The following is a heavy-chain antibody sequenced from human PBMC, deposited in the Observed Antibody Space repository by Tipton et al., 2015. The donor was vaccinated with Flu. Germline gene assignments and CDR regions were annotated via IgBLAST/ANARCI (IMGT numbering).Heavy chain of an antibody. Sequence: TLSLTCTVYGGSITPYYWRWIRQPPGLDLEWIGYIYYNGNTNYTPSLKSRVTISVDRSENQFYLKLSSLTASDTAVYYCARHIYVYLGPPSFAPRGQG. J-gene: IGHJ5*02. CDR3: ARHIYVYLGPPSFAP. CDR2: IYYNGNT. V-gene: IGHV4-59*08. CDR1: GGSITPYY. D-gene: IGHD2-8*01.